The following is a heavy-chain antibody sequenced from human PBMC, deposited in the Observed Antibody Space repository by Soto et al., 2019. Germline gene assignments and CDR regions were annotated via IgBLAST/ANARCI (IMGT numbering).Heavy chain of an antibody. CDR2: ISYDGSNK. J-gene: IGHJ3*01. V-gene: IGHV3-30*03. CDR1: GFTFSSYG. D-gene: IGHD6-6*01. Sequence: GGSLRLSCAASGFTFSSYGMHWVRQAPGKGLEWVAVISYDGSNKYYADSVKGRFTISRDNSKNTLYLQMNSLRAEDTAVYYCAREVIAASWGQGTMVTVSS. CDR3: AREVIAAS.